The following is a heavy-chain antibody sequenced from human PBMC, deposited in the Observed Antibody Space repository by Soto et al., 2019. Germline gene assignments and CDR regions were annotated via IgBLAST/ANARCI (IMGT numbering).Heavy chain of an antibody. Sequence: QVQLMQSGAEVKKSGASVKVSCKASGYTFINYGIIWVRQAPGQGLEWMGWITDYNGSTKYARKFQDRVTMTTDTSTSTAYMELRSLRSDDTAAYFCARDDFGDLWRSPDVWGQGTMVTVSS. D-gene: IGHD4-17*01. CDR3: ARDDFGDLWRSPDV. V-gene: IGHV1-18*04. CDR1: GYTFINYG. J-gene: IGHJ3*01. CDR2: ITDYNGST.